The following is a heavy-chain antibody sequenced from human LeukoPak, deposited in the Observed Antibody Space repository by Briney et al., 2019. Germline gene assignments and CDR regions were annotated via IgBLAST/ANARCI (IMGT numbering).Heavy chain of an antibody. CDR2: IKQDGSEK. CDR1: GFTFSCYW. D-gene: IGHD4-17*01. Sequence: GGSLRLSCAASGFTFSCYWMSWVRQVPGKGLEWVASIKQDGSEKHYVDSVKGRFTISRDNAKNSLFLQMNSLSAEDTAVYYCAPSYDYGDFWDYWGQGTLVTVSS. V-gene: IGHV3-7*01. CDR3: APSYDYGDFWDY. J-gene: IGHJ4*02.